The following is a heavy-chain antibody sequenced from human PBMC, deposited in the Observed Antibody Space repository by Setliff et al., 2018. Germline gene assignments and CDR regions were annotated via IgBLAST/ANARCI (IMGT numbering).Heavy chain of an antibody. CDR1: GYSFTSYG. Sequence: ASVKVSCKASGYSFTSYGITWVRQAPGQGLEWMGWISPYNGDTRFAQKFQGRVTVTTDTPTSAGYLELRSLTSDDTAVYYCARSPPNRGSGSGWYGDFWGHGTLVTVSS. CDR2: ISPYNGDT. CDR3: ARSPPNRGSGSGWYGDF. J-gene: IGHJ4*01. V-gene: IGHV1-18*04. D-gene: IGHD6-19*01.